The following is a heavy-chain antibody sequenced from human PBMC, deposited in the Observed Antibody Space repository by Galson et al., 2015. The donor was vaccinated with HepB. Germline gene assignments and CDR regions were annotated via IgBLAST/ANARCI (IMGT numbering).Heavy chain of an antibody. V-gene: IGHV3-33*08. CDR2: IWYDATNK. CDR1: GFTFSTYG. CDR3: ARGGAEGSGSPPHYYYYLMDV. Sequence: SLRLSCAASGFTFSTYGMHWVRQAPGRGLEWVAVIWYDATNKYYADSVKGRFTISRDNSRNTLYLQMNSLRAGDTALYYCARGGAEGSGSPPHYYYYLMDVWGQGTTVTVSS. D-gene: IGHD3-10*01. J-gene: IGHJ6*02.